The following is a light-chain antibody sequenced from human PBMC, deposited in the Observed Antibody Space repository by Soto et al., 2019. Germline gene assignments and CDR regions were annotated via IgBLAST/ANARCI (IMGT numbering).Light chain of an antibody. CDR1: SGSIASNY. CDR2: EDN. J-gene: IGLJ2*01. CDR3: QSYGDSNVR. V-gene: IGLV6-57*04. Sequence: NFMLTQPHSVSESPGKTVTISCTRSSGSIASNYVQWYQQRPGSAPTTVISEDNQRPSGVPARFSGSIDRSSNSSALTISGLETEDEADYYCQSYGDSNVRLGGGTKVTVL.